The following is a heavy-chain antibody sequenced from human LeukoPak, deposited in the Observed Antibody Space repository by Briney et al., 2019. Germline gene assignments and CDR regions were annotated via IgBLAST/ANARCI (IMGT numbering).Heavy chain of an antibody. CDR1: GGSISSYY. V-gene: IGHV4-4*07. Sequence: SETLSLTCTVSGGSISSYYWSWIRQSAGKGLEWIGRIYISGSTNCNPSLKSRVTISVDTSKNQFSLNLSSVTAADTAVYFCARGTYSGYPPGSFDFWGQGTLVTVSS. CDR3: ARGTYSGYPPGSFDF. D-gene: IGHD5-12*01. J-gene: IGHJ4*02. CDR2: IYISGST.